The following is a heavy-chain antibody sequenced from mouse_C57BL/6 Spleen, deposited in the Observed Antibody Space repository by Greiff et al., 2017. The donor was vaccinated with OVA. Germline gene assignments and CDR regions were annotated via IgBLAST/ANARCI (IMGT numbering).Heavy chain of an antibody. J-gene: IGHJ2*01. CDR3: ARGYDYEGPDY. V-gene: IGHV5-17*01. CDR2: ISSGSSTI. CDR1: GFTFSDYG. D-gene: IGHD2-4*01. Sequence: EVQLQQSGGGLVKPGGSLKLSCAASGFTFSDYGMHWVRQAPEKGLEWVAYISSGSSTIYYADTVKGRFTISRDNAKNTLFLQMTSLRSEDTAMYYCARGYDYEGPDYWGQGTTLTVSS.